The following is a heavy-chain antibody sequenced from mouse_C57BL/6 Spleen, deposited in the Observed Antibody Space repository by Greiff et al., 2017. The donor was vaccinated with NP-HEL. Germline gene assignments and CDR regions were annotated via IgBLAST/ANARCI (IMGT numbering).Heavy chain of an antibody. Sequence: QVQLQQPGAELVKPGASVKLSCKASGYTFTSYWMHWVKQRPGQGLEWIGMIHPNSGSTNYNEKFKSKATLTVDKSSSTAYMQISSLTSEDSAVYYCARSPLYYGSSYGYFDVWGTGTTVTVSS. V-gene: IGHV1-64*01. CDR1: GYTFTSYW. D-gene: IGHD1-1*01. CDR3: ARSPLYYGSSYGYFDV. J-gene: IGHJ1*03. CDR2: IHPNSGST.